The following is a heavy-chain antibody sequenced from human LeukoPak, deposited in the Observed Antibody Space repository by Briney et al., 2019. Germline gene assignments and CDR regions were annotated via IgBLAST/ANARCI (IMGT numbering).Heavy chain of an antibody. J-gene: IGHJ4*02. V-gene: IGHV3-21*01. Sequence: GGSLRLSCAASGFTFSSYSMNWVRQAPGKGLEWVSSISSSSYIYYADSVKGRFTISRDNAKNSLYLQMNSLRAEDTAVYYCASAWGVRYFDWLSGVFDYWGQGTLVTVSS. CDR1: GFTFSSYS. CDR3: ASAWGVRYFDWLSGVFDY. D-gene: IGHD3-9*01. CDR2: ISSSSYI.